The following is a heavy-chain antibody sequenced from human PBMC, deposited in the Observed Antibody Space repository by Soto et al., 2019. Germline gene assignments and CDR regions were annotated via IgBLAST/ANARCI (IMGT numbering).Heavy chain of an antibody. CDR2: ISWDGGST. D-gene: IGHD6-19*01. J-gene: IGHJ3*02. Sequence: PGGSLRLSCAASGFTFDDYTMHWVRQAPGKGLEWVSLISWDGGSTYYADSVKGRFTISRDNSKNSLYLQMNSLRAEDTAVYYCAKDRQWLKNVDAFDIWGQGTMVTVSS. CDR1: GFTFDDYT. CDR3: AKDRQWLKNVDAFDI. V-gene: IGHV3-43*01.